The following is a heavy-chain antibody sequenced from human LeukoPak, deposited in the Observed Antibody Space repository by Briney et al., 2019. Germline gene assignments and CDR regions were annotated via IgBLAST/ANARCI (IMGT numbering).Heavy chain of an antibody. CDR2: IKSKTNSGTI. V-gene: IGHV3-15*01. CDR3: AKDVYSSSWYYFDY. J-gene: IGHJ4*02. CDR1: GFTVSNAW. D-gene: IGHD6-13*01. Sequence: GESLRLSCAASGFTVSNAWMSWVRQAPGKGLEWVGRIKSKTNSGTIDYAAPVKGRFTISRDDSKNTLYLQMNSLKTEDTAVYYCAKDVYSSSWYYFDYWGQGTLVTVSS.